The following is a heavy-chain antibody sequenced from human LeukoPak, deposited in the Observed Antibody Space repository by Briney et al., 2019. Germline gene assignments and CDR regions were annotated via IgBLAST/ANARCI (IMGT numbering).Heavy chain of an antibody. Sequence: GGSLRLSCLTSGFTFSTNAMSWVRQAPGKGLEWISGISGSGASTYYADSVTGRFTISRDNSRNTLYLEMNSLRGDDTAVYYCAKDVGKWESLHFFDYWGQGTLVTVSS. CDR2: ISGSGAST. CDR3: AKDVGKWESLHFFDY. V-gene: IGHV3-23*01. J-gene: IGHJ4*02. D-gene: IGHD1-26*01. CDR1: GFTFSTNA.